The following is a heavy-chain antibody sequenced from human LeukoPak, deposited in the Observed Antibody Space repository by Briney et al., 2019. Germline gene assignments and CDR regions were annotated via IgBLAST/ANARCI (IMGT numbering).Heavy chain of an antibody. J-gene: IGHJ5*02. D-gene: IGHD3-10*01. V-gene: IGHV5-51*01. Sequence: NHGESLKISCKGSGYSFTSYWIGWVRQMPGKGLEWMGIIYPGDSDTRYSPSFQGQVTISADKSISTAYLQWSSLKASDTAMYYCARSLTMIRGVIGNWFDPWGQGTLVTVSS. CDR1: GYSFTSYW. CDR3: ARSLTMIRGVIGNWFDP. CDR2: IYPGDSDT.